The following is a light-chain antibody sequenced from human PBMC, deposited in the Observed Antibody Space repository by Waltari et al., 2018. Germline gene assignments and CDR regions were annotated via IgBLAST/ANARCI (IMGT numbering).Light chain of an antibody. CDR3: QQYNNWRGT. J-gene: IGKJ1*01. CDR2: GAS. V-gene: IGKV3-15*01. CDR1: QSVSSN. Sequence: EIVMTQSPAHLSVSPGERATLSCRASQSVSSNFAWYQQKPGQAPRLLIYGASTRATGIPARFSGSGSGTEFTLTISSLQSEDFAVYYCQQYNNWRGTFGQGTKVEIK.